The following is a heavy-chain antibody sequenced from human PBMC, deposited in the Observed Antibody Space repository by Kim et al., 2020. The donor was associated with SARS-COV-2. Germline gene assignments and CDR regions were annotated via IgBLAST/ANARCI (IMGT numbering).Heavy chain of an antibody. CDR2: ISYDGSNK. CDR3: AKNQRSGSYWGGFDY. J-gene: IGHJ4*02. Sequence: GGSLRLSCAASGFTFSSYGMHWVRQAPGKGLEWVAVISYDGSNKYYADSVKGRFTISRDNSKNTLYLQMNSLRAEDTAVYYCAKNQRSGSYWGGFDYWGQGTLVTVSS. CDR1: GFTFSSYG. D-gene: IGHD1-26*01. V-gene: IGHV3-30*18.